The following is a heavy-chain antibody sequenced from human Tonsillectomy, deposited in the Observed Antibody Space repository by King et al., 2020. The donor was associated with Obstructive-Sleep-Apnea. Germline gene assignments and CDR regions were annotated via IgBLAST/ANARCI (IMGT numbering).Heavy chain of an antibody. J-gene: IGHJ6*02. V-gene: IGHV3-30*04. Sequence: QVQLVESGGGVVQPGRSLRLSCAASGFTFNSYAMHWVRQAPGKGLEWVAVISYDLINKYYADSVKGRFTFSRDNSKNTLFLQMNSLRAEDTAVYYCARVLEGAGFYYYYGMDVWGQGTTVTVSS. CDR3: ARVLEGAGFYYYYGMDV. D-gene: IGHD3-3*02. CDR2: ISYDLINK. CDR1: GFTFNSYA.